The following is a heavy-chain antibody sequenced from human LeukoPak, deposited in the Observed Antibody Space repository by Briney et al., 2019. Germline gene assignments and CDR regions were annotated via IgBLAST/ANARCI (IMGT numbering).Heavy chain of an antibody. J-gene: IGHJ4*02. CDR2: IYSGGST. CDR3: AREGSSGRFFGY. CDR1: GFTVSSNY. Sequence: GGSLRLSCAASGFTVSSNYMSWVRQAPGKGLEWVSVIYSGGSTYYADSVRGRFTISRDNSKNTLYLQMNSLRAEDTAVYYCAREGSSGRFFGYWGQGTLVTVSS. V-gene: IGHV3-53*01. D-gene: IGHD6-6*01.